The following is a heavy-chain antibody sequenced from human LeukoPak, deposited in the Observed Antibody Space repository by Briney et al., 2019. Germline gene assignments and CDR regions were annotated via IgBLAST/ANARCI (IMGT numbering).Heavy chain of an antibody. V-gene: IGHV3-30*02. J-gene: IGHJ4*02. CDR1: GFTFSSYG. CDR2: IRYDGSNK. D-gene: IGHD3-22*01. CDR3: ANEGYYYDSSGYYYRNHY. Sequence: GGSLRLSCAASGFTFSSYGMHLVRQAPGKRLEWVAFIRYDGSNKYYADSVKGRFTISRDNSKNTLYLQMNSLRAEDTAVYYCANEGYYYDSSGYYYRNHYWGQGTLVTVSS.